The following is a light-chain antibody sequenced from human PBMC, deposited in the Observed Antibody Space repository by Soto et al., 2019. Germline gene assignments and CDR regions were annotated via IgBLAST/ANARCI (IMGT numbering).Light chain of an antibody. CDR2: EVS. CDR1: SSDVGSYNL. V-gene: IGLV2-23*02. Sequence: QSALTQPASVSGSPGQSINISCTGTSSDVGSYNLVSWYQQHPGKAPKLMIYEVSKRPSGVSNRFSGSKSGNTASLTISGLQAEDEADYYCCSYAGSSTLGVFGGGTKRTVL. CDR3: CSYAGSSTLGV. J-gene: IGLJ3*02.